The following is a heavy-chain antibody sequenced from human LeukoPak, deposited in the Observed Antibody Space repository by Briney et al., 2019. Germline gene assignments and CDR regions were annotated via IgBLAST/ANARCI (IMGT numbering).Heavy chain of an antibody. J-gene: IGHJ4*02. CDR3: ARDRVMGGTTTCEY. Sequence: ASVKVSCKASGYTFTSYYIHWARQAPGQGLEWMGIINPGVGSTTYAQKFQGRVTMTRDTSTSTVYMELSSLRSEDTAVYYCARDRVMGGTTTCEYWGQGTLVTVSS. CDR2: INPGVGST. V-gene: IGHV1-46*01. D-gene: IGHD1-7*01. CDR1: GYTFTSYY.